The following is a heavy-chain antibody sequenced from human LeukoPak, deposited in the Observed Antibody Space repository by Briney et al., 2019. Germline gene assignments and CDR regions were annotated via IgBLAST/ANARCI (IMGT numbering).Heavy chain of an antibody. CDR3: AREEGYCSGGSCPTPFDY. Sequence: ASVKVSCKASGYTFTSYGISWVRQAPGQGLEWMGWISAYNGNTNYAQKLQGRVTMTTDTSTSTAYMELRSLRSDDTAVYYCAREEGYCSGGSCPTPFDYWGQGTLVTVSS. CDR2: ISAYNGNT. D-gene: IGHD2-15*01. J-gene: IGHJ4*02. V-gene: IGHV1-18*01. CDR1: GYTFTSYG.